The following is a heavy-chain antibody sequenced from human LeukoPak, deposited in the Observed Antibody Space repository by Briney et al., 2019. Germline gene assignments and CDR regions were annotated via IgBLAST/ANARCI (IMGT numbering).Heavy chain of an antibody. D-gene: IGHD4-17*01. V-gene: IGHV1-18*01. Sequence: ASVKVSCKASGYTFTSYGISWVRQAPGQGLEWMGWISAYNGNTNYAQKLQGRVTMTRNTSISTAYMELSSLRSKDTAVYYCARGIGSTTVTTLEYYFDYWGQGTLVTVSS. CDR2: ISAYNGNT. CDR1: GYTFTSYG. J-gene: IGHJ4*02. CDR3: ARGIGSTTVTTLEYYFDY.